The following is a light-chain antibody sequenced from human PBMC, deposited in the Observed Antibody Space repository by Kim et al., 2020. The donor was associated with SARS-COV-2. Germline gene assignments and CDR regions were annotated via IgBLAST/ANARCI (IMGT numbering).Light chain of an antibody. CDR3: QQYNSWWT. CDR1: QSISSW. V-gene: IGKV1-5*01. Sequence: AASGGDRGTSTCRASQSISSWLAWYQQKPGKAPKLLSYDASSLERGVPSRFSGSGSGTEFTLTISSLQPDDFATYYCQQYNSWWTFGQGTKVEIK. CDR2: DAS. J-gene: IGKJ1*01.